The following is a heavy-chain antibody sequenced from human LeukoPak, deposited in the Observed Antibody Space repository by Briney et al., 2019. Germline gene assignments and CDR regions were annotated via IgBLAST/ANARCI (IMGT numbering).Heavy chain of an antibody. CDR1: GFTFSSYA. CDR2: ISYDGSNK. D-gene: IGHD3-22*01. Sequence: GGSLRLSCAASGFTFSSYAMHWVRQAPGKGLEWVAVISYDGSNKYYADSVKGRFTISRDNSKNTLYLQMNSLRAEDTAVYYCAKAYSSGYYGGYDYWGQGTLVTVSS. CDR3: AKAYSSGYYGGYDY. J-gene: IGHJ4*02. V-gene: IGHV3-30-3*01.